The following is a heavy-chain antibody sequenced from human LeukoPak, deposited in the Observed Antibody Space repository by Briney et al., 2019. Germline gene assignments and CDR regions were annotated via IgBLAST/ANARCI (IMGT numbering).Heavy chain of an antibody. CDR3: ARDRLHYDSPNWFDP. J-gene: IGHJ5*02. D-gene: IGHD3-3*01. Sequence: GGSLRFSCVSSGFSFSNYAMSWVRQAPGRGLEWVSSISGSGGSTHYADSVKGRFTISRDNARNSLYLQMNSLRAEDTAVYYCARDRLHYDSPNWFDPWGQGTLVTVSS. V-gene: IGHV3-23*01. CDR1: GFSFSNYA. CDR2: ISGSGGST.